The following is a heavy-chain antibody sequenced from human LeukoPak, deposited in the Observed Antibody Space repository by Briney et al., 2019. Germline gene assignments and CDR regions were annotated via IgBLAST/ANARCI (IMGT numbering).Heavy chain of an antibody. Sequence: PSETLFLTCAVYGGSFSGYYWSWIRQPPGKGLEWIGEINHSGSTNYNPSLKSRVTISVDTSKNQFSLKLSSVTAADTAVYYCARVLGTIFGVVPYYGMDVWGQGTTVTVSS. D-gene: IGHD3-3*01. V-gene: IGHV4-34*01. CDR2: INHSGST. J-gene: IGHJ6*02. CDR1: GGSFSGYY. CDR3: ARVLGTIFGVVPYYGMDV.